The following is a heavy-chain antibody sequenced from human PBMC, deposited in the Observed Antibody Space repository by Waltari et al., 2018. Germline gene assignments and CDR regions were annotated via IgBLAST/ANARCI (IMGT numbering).Heavy chain of an antibody. V-gene: IGHV4-38-2*02. J-gene: IGHJ4*02. Sequence: QVQLQESGPGLVKPSETLSLTCTVSGYSITSGYYWGCIRQPPGKGLEWIGSIYHSGNTYYNPSLKGRLTISVDTSKNQFSLRLSSVTAADTAVYYCARGRTGLTQIVEDWGQGTLVTVSS. D-gene: IGHD1-26*01. CDR3: ARGRTGLTQIVED. CDR2: IYHSGNT. CDR1: GYSITSGYY.